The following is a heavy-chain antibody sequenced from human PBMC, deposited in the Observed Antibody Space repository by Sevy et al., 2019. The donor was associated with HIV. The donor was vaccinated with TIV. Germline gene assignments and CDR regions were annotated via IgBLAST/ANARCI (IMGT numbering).Heavy chain of an antibody. D-gene: IGHD2-15*01. CDR2: INSDGSST. V-gene: IGHV3-74*01. Sequence: GGSLRLSCAASGFTFSSYWMHWVRQAPGKGLVWVSRINSDGSSTLYAYSVKGRFTISRDNAKNTLYLQMNSLRADDTAVYYCARRTLGGWELLGSFDIWGQGTMVTVSS. CDR1: GFTFSSYW. J-gene: IGHJ3*02. CDR3: ARRTLGGWELLGSFDI.